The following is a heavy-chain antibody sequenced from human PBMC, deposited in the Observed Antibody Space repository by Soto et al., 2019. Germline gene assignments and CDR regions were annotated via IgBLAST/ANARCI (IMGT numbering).Heavy chain of an antibody. CDR2: IYYSGST. CDR1: GGSISSSSYY. Sequence: PSETLSLTCTVSGGSISSSSYYWGWIRQPPGKGLEWIGSIYYSGSTYYNPSLKSRVTISVDTSKNQFSLKLSSVTAADTAVYYCAGLHERWLHPFYYWGQGTLVTVSS. V-gene: IGHV4-39*01. J-gene: IGHJ4*02. D-gene: IGHD5-12*01. CDR3: AGLHERWLHPFYY.